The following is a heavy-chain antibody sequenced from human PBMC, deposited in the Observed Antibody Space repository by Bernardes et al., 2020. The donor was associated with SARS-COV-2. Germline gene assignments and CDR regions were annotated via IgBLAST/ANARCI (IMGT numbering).Heavy chain of an antibody. D-gene: IGHD6-19*01. CDR3: ARDSAVAGTRYYYYGMDV. Sequence: GGSLRLSCAASGFTFSSYWMSWVRQAPGKGLEWVANIKQDGSEKYYVDSVKGRFTISRDNAKNSLYLQMNSLRAEDTAVYYCARDSAVAGTRYYYYGMDVWGQGTTVTVSS. CDR1: GFTFSSYW. CDR2: IKQDGSEK. J-gene: IGHJ6*02. V-gene: IGHV3-7*01.